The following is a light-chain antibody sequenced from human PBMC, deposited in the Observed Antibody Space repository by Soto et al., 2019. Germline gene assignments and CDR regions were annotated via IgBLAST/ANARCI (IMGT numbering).Light chain of an antibody. J-gene: IGKJ1*01. Sequence: EIVLTQSPGALSLSPGERATLSCRASQSLSSNYLAWYQQKPGQAPRLLIYGVSNRATGISDRFSGSGSGTDFTLTLSRLEPEDFAVYYCHQYGSSPRTFGQGPKVEIK. CDR3: HQYGSSPRT. V-gene: IGKV3-20*01. CDR2: GVS. CDR1: QSLSSNY.